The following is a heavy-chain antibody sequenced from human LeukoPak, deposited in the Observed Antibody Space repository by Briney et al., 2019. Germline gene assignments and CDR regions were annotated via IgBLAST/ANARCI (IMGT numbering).Heavy chain of an antibody. V-gene: IGHV4-61*02. CDR2: ISTSGRA. Sequence: PSETLSLTCTVSGGSISSSSYYWTWIRPSAGKGLEWIGRISTSGRANYNPSLKSRVTMSLDTSKNQLSLKLNSVTAADTAVYYCARYNNIYYLPGHMPYNWFDPWGQGTLVTVSS. CDR1: GGSISSSSYY. D-gene: IGHD3-10*02. CDR3: ARYNNIYYLPGHMPYNWFDP. J-gene: IGHJ5*02.